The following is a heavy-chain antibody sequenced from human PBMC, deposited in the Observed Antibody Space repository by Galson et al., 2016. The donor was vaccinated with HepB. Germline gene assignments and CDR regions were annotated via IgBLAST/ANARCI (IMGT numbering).Heavy chain of an antibody. D-gene: IGHD3-3*01. CDR3: PRPNSREVGVAVDWFYGMDV. CDR1: GYTFISYG. Sequence: SVKVSCKASGYTFISYGINWVRQAPGQGLEWMGWISAHNGDTTYAQKFQGRVTMARDKSTSTAYMELRNLRSDDTAVYYCPRPNSREVGVAVDWFYGMDVWGQGTTVTVSS. V-gene: IGHV1-18*01. J-gene: IGHJ6*02. CDR2: ISAHNGDT.